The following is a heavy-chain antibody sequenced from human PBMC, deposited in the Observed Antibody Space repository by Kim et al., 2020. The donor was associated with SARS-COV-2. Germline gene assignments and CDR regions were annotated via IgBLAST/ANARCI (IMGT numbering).Heavy chain of an antibody. CDR2: IDPSDSYV. Sequence: GESLKISCKSSGYSFTTYWISWVRQMPERGLEWIGRIDPSDSYVNYSPSFVGHVTISADKSTGNAYLQWGSLEASDTAIYYCARHNEPRDAFDIWGHGTMVTVSS. V-gene: IGHV5-10-1*01. CDR3: ARHNEPRDAFDI. CDR1: GYSFTTYW. J-gene: IGHJ3*02. D-gene: IGHD1-1*01.